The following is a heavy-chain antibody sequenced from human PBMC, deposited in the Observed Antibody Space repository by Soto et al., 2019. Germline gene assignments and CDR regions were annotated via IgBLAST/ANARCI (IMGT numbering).Heavy chain of an antibody. J-gene: IGHJ6*02. CDR2: IYSGGST. V-gene: IGHV3-53*01. Sequence: GGSLRLSCAASWFTVSSNYMSWVRQAPGKGLEWVSVIYSGGSTYYADSVRGRFTISRDNSKNTLYLQMKSPRAEDTAVYYCERDPPATSHGSDVWCLGTTGTFS. CDR1: WFTVSSNY. CDR3: ERDPPATSHGSDV.